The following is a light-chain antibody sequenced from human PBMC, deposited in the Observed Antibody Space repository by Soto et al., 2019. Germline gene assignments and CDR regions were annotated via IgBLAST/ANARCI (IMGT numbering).Light chain of an antibody. Sequence: IVLTQSPGTLSLSPGERATFSCRASQRLGYLATKYVAWYQQKLGQAPSLLIFAASSRATGIPDRFSGSCSGTDFALIISRLEPEDVAMYYCQYYGSSPVAYTVGQGTKLVIK. CDR2: AAS. CDR3: QYYGSSPVAYT. J-gene: IGKJ2*01. CDR1: QRLGYLATKY. V-gene: IGKV3-20*01.